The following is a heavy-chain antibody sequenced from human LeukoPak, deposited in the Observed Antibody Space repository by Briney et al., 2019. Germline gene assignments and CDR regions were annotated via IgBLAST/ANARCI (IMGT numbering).Heavy chain of an antibody. J-gene: IGHJ5*02. CDR1: GGTFNSYA. D-gene: IGHD6-13*01. CDR3: ARGGYSSSWLSWFDP. CDR2: IIPIFGTA. V-gene: IGHV1-69*13. Sequence: ASVKVSCKASGGTFNSYAISWVRQAPGQGLEWMGGIIPIFGTANYAQKFQGRVTITADESTSTAYMELSSLRSEDTAAYYCARGGYSSSWLSWFDPWGQGTLVTVSS.